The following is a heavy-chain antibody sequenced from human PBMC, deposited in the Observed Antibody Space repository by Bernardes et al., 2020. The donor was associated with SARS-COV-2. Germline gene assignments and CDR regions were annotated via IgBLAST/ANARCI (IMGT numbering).Heavy chain of an antibody. J-gene: IGHJ4*02. D-gene: IGHD4-17*01. CDR1: GFTVSSNY. V-gene: IGHV3-66*02. CDR2: IYSGGST. CDR3: ARVHSDYGDFAADY. Sequence: GSMRLSCSASGFTVSSNYMSWVRQAPGKGLEWVSVIYSGGSTYYADSVKGRFTISRDNSKNTLYLQMNSLRAEDTAVYYCARVHSDYGDFAADYWGQGTLVTVSS.